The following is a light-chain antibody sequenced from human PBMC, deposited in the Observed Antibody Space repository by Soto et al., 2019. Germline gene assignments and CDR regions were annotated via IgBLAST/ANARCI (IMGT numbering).Light chain of an antibody. CDR1: QSVSSSY. V-gene: IGKV3-20*01. CDR2: GAS. Sequence: EIVFTQSPGTLSLSPGERATLSCRASQSVSSSYLAWYQQKPGQAPRLLIYGASSRATGIPDRFSGSGSGTDFTLTISILEPEDFAVYYCQQYGSSPWTFGQGTKVDIK. J-gene: IGKJ1*01. CDR3: QQYGSSPWT.